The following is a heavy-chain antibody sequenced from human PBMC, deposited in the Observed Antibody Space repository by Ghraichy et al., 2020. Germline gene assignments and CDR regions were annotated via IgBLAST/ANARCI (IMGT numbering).Heavy chain of an antibody. CDR3: AKEGGDCSGGRCLAARMEV. CDR2: ISRNSSTI. V-gene: IGHV3-48*02. D-gene: IGHD2-15*01. J-gene: IGHJ6*02. CDR1: GFTFSSFS. Sequence: GGSLRLSCAASGFTFSSFSMNWVRQAPGKGLEWVSYISRNSSTIYYADSVKGRFTISRDNAKNSLYLQMSSLRDEETAVFYCAKEGGDCSGGRCLAARMEVGGQGSTVTVSS.